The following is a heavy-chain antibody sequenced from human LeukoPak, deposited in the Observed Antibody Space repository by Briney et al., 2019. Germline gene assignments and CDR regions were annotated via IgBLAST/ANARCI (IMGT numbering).Heavy chain of an antibody. D-gene: IGHD3-22*01. Sequence: GGSLRLSCAASGFTFSNYAMSWVRQAPGKGLEWVSALSGSGDNTYYADSVKGRFTISRDNSKNTLYLQMNSLRAEDTAVYYCAKDPTMIVVVIPDYWGQGTLVTVSS. CDR3: AKDPTMIVVVIPDY. CDR1: GFTFSNYA. V-gene: IGHV3-23*01. J-gene: IGHJ4*02. CDR2: LSGSGDNT.